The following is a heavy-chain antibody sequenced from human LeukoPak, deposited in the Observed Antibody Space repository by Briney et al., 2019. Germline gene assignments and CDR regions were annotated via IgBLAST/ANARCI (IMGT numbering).Heavy chain of an antibody. V-gene: IGHV4-34*01. D-gene: IGHD1-1*01. CDR3: ARQAGYYYYYYYMDV. Sequence: SETLSLTCAVYGGSFSDYYWSWIRQPPGKGLEWIGEIYHSGSTNYNPSLKSRLSLSLDTSKNQFSLKLSSVTAADTAVYYCARQAGYYYYYYYMDVWGKGTTVTVSS. CDR2: IYHSGST. CDR1: GGSFSDYY. J-gene: IGHJ6*03.